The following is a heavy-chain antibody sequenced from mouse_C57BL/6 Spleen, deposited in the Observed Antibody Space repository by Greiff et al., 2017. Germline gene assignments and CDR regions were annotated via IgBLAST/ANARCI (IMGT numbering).Heavy chain of an antibody. CDR1: GYAFSSSW. D-gene: IGHD3-2*02. Sequence: VKLQESGPELVKPGASVKISCKASGYAFSSSWMNWVKQRPGKGLEWIGRIYPGDGDTHYNGKFKGKATLTADKSSSTAYMQLSSLTSEDSAVYFCARGSSGYHYAMDYWGQGTSVTVSS. CDR2: IYPGDGDT. V-gene: IGHV1-82*01. J-gene: IGHJ4*01. CDR3: ARGSSGYHYAMDY.